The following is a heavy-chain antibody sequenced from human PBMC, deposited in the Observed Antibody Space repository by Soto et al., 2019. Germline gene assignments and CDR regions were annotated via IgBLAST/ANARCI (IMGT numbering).Heavy chain of an antibody. CDR1: AVSVSSANYY. CDR3: ARAKFRAYYGMDV. J-gene: IGHJ6*02. Sequence: SETLSLICSVSAVSVSSANYYWSWIRQPPGKGLEWIGYIYYSGSTYYTPSLKSRVTISVDTSKNQFSLKLSSVTAADTAVYYCARAKFRAYYGMDVWGQGTTVTVSS. CDR2: IYYSGST. V-gene: IGHV4-30-4*01.